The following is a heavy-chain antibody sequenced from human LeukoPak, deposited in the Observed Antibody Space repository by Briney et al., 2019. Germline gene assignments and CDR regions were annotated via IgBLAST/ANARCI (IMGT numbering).Heavy chain of an antibody. CDR2: ISSSSSYI. CDR1: GFTFSSYS. J-gene: IGHJ4*02. V-gene: IGHV3-21*01. D-gene: IGHD5-18*01. Sequence: GGSLRLSCAASGFTFSSYSMNWVRQAPGKGLEWVSSISSSSSYIYYADPVKGRFTISRDNAKNSLYLQMNSLRAEDTAVYYCARGSGYSYGDFDYWGQGTLVTVSS. CDR3: ARGSGYSYGDFDY.